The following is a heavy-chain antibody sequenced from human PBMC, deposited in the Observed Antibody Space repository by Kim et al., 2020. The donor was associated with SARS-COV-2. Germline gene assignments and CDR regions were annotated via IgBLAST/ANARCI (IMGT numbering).Heavy chain of an antibody. V-gene: IGHV3-23*01. CDR1: GFTFSSYA. J-gene: IGHJ4*02. CDR2: ISGSGGST. Sequence: GGSLRLSCAASGFTFSSYAMSWVRQAPGKGLEWVSAISGSGGSTYYADSVKGRFTISRDNSKNTLYLQMNSLRAEDTAVYYCAKDRGYVGATTTGGRRGVYYFDYWGQGTLVTVSS. D-gene: IGHD1-26*01. CDR3: AKDRGYVGATTTGGRRGVYYFDY.